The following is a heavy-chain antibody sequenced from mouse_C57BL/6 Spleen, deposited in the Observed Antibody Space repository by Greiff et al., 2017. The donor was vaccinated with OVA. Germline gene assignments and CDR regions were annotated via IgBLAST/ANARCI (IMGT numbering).Heavy chain of an antibody. CDR2: IYPSDSDT. Sequence: QVQLQQPGAELVKPGASVKVSCKASGYTFTSYWMHWVKQRPGQGLEWIGRIYPSDSDTNYNQKFKGKATLTVDKSSSTAYMQLSSLTSEDSAVYYCAIGYYGYPWFAYWGQGTLVTVSA. D-gene: IGHD2-2*01. V-gene: IGHV1-74*01. CDR1: GYTFTSYW. J-gene: IGHJ3*01. CDR3: AIGYYGYPWFAY.